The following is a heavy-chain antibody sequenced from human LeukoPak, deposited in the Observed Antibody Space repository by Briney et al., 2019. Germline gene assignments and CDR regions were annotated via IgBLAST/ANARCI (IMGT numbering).Heavy chain of an antibody. CDR3: ARAPPKLKIQNYDILTGYYKDLKYYYYMDV. CDR2: IKQDGSEK. V-gene: IGHV3-7*01. J-gene: IGHJ6*03. Sequence: GGSLRLSCAASGFTFSSYWMSWVRQAPGKGLEWVANIKQDGSEKYYVDSVKGRFTISRDNAKNSLYLQMNSLRAEDTAVYYCARAPPKLKIQNYDILTGYYKDLKYYYYMDVWGKGTTVTVSS. CDR1: GFTFSSYW. D-gene: IGHD3-9*01.